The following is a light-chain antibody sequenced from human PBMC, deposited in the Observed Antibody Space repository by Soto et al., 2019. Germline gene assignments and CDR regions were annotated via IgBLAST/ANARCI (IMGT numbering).Light chain of an antibody. J-gene: IGLJ3*02. Sequence: NFMLTQPHSVSESPGQTVTISCTRSSGSIASNYVQWYQQHPGSSPTTVIYEDNQRPSGVPDRFSGSIDSSSNSASLTISGLKTEDEADYYCQSYDSSNHPQVFGGGTKLTVL. CDR3: QSYDSSNHPQV. V-gene: IGLV6-57*01. CDR1: SGSIASNY. CDR2: EDN.